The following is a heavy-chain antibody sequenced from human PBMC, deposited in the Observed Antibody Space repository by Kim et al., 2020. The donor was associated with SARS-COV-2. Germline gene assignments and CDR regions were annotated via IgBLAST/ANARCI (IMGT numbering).Heavy chain of an antibody. CDR1: GGSISSGGYY. CDR2: IYYSGST. Sequence: SETLSLTCTVSGGSISSGGYYWSWIRQHPGKGLEWIGYIYYSGSTYYNPSLKSRVTISVDTSKNQFSLKLSSVTAADTAVYYCARGRGYYYGSGMVYSCGCSFDYWGQGTLVTVSS. J-gene: IGHJ4*02. CDR3: ARGRGYYYGSGMVYSCGCSFDY. V-gene: IGHV4-31*03. D-gene: IGHD3-10*01.